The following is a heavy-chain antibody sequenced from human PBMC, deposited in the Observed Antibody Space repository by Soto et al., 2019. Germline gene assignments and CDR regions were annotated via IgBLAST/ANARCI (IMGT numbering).Heavy chain of an antibody. Sequence: QVQLVESGGGVVQPGRSLRLSCAASGFTFSSYGMHWVRQAPGKGLEWVAVISYDGSNKYYADSVKGRFTISRDNSKNTLYLQMNSLRAEDTAVYYCAKDLWASSPAVAGTPNWFDPWGQGTLVTVSS. CDR1: GFTFSSYG. V-gene: IGHV3-30*18. CDR3: AKDLWASSPAVAGTPNWFDP. CDR2: ISYDGSNK. J-gene: IGHJ5*02. D-gene: IGHD6-19*01.